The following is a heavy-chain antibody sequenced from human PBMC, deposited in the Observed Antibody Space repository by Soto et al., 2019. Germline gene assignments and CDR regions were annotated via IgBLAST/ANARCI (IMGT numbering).Heavy chain of an antibody. CDR3: ATSGRYYGEFSRFDY. Sequence: QVQLVQSGAEVKKPGSSVKVSCKASGGTFSSYAISWVRQAPGQGLEWMGGIIPIFGTANYAQKFQGRVTISADESTSTAYMELSSLRSEDTAVFYCATSGRYYGEFSRFDYWGQGTLVTVSS. D-gene: IGHD1-26*01. J-gene: IGHJ4*02. CDR2: IIPIFGTA. CDR1: GGTFSSYA. V-gene: IGHV1-69*12.